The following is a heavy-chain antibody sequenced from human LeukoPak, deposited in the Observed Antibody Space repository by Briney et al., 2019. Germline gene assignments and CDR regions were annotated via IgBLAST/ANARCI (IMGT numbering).Heavy chain of an antibody. D-gene: IGHD6-6*01. CDR2: ISGSGGSS. V-gene: IGHV3-23*01. CDR1: GFTFSSYA. Sequence: GGSLRLSCAASGFTFSSYAMSWVRQAPGKGLEWVSAISGSGGSSYYADSVKGRFTISRDNSKNTLYLQMNSLRAEDTAVYYCAKEGIAARRGSVDYWGQGTLVTVSS. CDR3: AKEGIAARRGSVDY. J-gene: IGHJ4*02.